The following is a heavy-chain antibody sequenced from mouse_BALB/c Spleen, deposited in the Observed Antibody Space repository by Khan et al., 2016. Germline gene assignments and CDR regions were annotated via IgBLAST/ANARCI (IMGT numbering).Heavy chain of an antibody. CDR1: GFTFSTYA. D-gene: IGHD2-14*01. CDR3: AGVRQRLDY. J-gene: IGHJ4*01. V-gene: IGHV5-6-3*01. CDR2: INHNGGST. Sequence: EVQLQESGGALVQPGGSLKLSCAASGFTFSTYAMSWVRQTPDQRLELVATINHNGGSTYYPDSVTGRFPISRDTAKNTLYLQMSSLKSEDTAIDYWAGVRQRLDYWGQGTSGTVCS.